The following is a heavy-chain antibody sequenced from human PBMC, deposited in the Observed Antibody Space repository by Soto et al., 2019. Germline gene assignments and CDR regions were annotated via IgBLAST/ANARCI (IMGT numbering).Heavy chain of an antibody. CDR1: GFTFSSYA. V-gene: IGHV3-23*01. J-gene: IGHJ4*02. CDR2: ISGSGGST. D-gene: IGHD2-15*01. Sequence: EVQLLESGGGLVQPGGSLRLSCAASGFTFSSYAMSWVRQAPGKGLEWVSAISGSGGSTYYADSVKGRFTISRDNSKNTLYLQMNSLRAEDTAVYYCAKGGRDCSGGSCPPPDYWGQGTLVTVSS. CDR3: AKGGRDCSGGSCPPPDY.